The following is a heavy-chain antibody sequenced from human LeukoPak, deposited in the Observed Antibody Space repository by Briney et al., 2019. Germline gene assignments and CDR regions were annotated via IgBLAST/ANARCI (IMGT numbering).Heavy chain of an antibody. CDR2: MSPNSGNT. Sequence: ASVKVSCKASGYTFTSYDINWVRQATGQRLEWMGWMSPNSGNTGYAQKFQGRVTITRNTSISTAYMELSSLRSEDTAVYYCARGPQMATIFPALEDPAPYFDYWGQGTLVTVSS. D-gene: IGHD5-24*01. CDR1: GYTFTSYD. V-gene: IGHV1-8*03. CDR3: ARGPQMATIFPALEDPAPYFDY. J-gene: IGHJ4*02.